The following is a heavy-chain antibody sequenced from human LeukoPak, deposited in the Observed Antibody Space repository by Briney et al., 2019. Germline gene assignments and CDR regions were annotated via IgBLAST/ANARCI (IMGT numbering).Heavy chain of an antibody. D-gene: IGHD3-3*01. J-gene: IGHJ6*02. CDR1: GYSFTSYW. Sequence: GESLKISCKGSGYSFTSYWIGWVRQMPGKGLEWMGIIYPGDSDTRYSPSFQGQVTISADKSISTAYLQWSSLKAPDTAMYYCARLPPLRQGYTYYDFWRGYSLYYYYGMDVWGQGTTVTVSS. CDR2: IYPGDSDT. CDR3: ARLPPLRQGYTYYDFWRGYSLYYYYGMDV. V-gene: IGHV5-51*01.